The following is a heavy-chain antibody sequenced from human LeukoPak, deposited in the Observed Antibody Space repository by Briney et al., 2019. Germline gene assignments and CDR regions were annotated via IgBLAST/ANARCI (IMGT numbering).Heavy chain of an antibody. J-gene: IGHJ6*02. V-gene: IGHV3-30-3*01. Sequence: PGGSLRLSCAASGFTFSSYAMHWVRQAPGKGLEWVAVISYDGSNKYYADSVKGRFTISRDNSKNTLYLQMNSLRAEDTAVYYCARGPSPVPYYYYGMDVWGQGTTVTVSS. CDR1: GFTFSSYA. CDR3: ARGPSPVPYYYYGMDV. CDR2: ISYDGSNK.